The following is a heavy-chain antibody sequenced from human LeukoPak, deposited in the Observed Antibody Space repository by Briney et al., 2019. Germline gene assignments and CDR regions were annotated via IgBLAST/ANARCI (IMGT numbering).Heavy chain of an antibody. CDR3: ARGGSPVYYYYMDV. J-gene: IGHJ6*03. Sequence: GASVKGSCKASGYIFTDYYIHWVRQAPGQGLEWMGWISTYNGNTNYAQKLQGRVTMTTDTSTTTAYMELRSLRFDDTAVYYCARGGSPVYYYYMDVWGKGTTVTVSS. V-gene: IGHV1-18*04. D-gene: IGHD6-6*01. CDR1: GYIFTDYY. CDR2: ISTYNGNT.